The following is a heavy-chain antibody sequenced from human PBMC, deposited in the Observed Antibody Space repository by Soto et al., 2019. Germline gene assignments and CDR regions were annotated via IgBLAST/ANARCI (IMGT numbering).Heavy chain of an antibody. CDR1: GFTFSSYG. CDR3: AKELVGGYYYMDV. D-gene: IGHD3-3*01. Sequence: GGSLRLSCAASGFTFSSYGMHWVRQAPGKGLEWVAVISYDGSNKYYADSVKGRFTISRDNSKNTLYLQMNSLRAEDTAVYYCAKELVGGYYYMDVWGKGTTVTVSS. J-gene: IGHJ6*03. CDR2: ISYDGSNK. V-gene: IGHV3-30*18.